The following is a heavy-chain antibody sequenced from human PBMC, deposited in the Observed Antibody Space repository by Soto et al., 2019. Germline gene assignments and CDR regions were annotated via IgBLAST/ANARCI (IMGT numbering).Heavy chain of an antibody. CDR1: GFTFSNHW. CDR2: IKADGSEK. CDR3: AGPVGGYQVLFGSWYGTRSDY. V-gene: IGHV3-7*03. J-gene: IGHJ4*02. Sequence: AGSLRLSCAGSGFTFSNHWMNWVRQAPGKGLEWVANIKADGSEKYYVDSVKGRFTISRDNAKNSLYLQMNSLRAEDTALYYCAGPVGGYQVLFGSWYGTRSDYWGQGTLVTVSS. D-gene: IGHD6-13*01.